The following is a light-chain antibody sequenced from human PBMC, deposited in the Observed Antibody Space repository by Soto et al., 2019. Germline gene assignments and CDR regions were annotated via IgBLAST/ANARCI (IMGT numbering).Light chain of an antibody. J-gene: IGKJ2*01. CDR1: QSVNSD. V-gene: IGKV3-20*01. CDR3: QQYGSSPPYT. Sequence: EIVMTHSPATLSVSPLYRATLSLRSSQSVNSDLAWYQQKPGQAPRLLIYGASSRATGIPDRFSGSGSGTDFTLTISRLEPEDFAVYYCQQYGSSPPYTFGQGTKVDIK. CDR2: GAS.